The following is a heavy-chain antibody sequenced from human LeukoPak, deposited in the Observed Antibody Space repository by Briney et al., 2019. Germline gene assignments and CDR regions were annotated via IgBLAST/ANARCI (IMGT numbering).Heavy chain of an antibody. CDR2: ISYDGSNK. V-gene: IGHV3-30-3*01. J-gene: IGHJ4*02. Sequence: GGSLRLSCAASGFTFSSYAMHWVRQAPGKGLEWVAVISYDGSNKYYADSVKGRFTISRDNSKNTLHLQMNSLRAEDTAVYYCARVLKSLRSVGQWRVPAADYWGQGTLVTVSS. CDR1: GFTFSSYA. D-gene: IGHD6-19*01. CDR3: ARVLKSLRSVGQWRVPAADY.